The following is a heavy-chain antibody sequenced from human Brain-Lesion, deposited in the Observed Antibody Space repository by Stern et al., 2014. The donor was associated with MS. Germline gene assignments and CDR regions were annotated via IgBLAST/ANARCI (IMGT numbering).Heavy chain of an antibody. D-gene: IGHD3-3*01. CDR2: INPNTGGT. CDR1: GYIFTGYY. CDR3: ARDQRGITIFGVVTDYYYLGMDV. V-gene: IGHV1-2*02. J-gene: IGHJ6*02. Sequence: QMQLVQSGAEVKKPGASVKVSCKTSGYIFTGYYIHWVRQAPGQGLEGIAWINPNTGGTKYAQKFQGRVTMSRDTSISTAYVELSSLTSDDTAVYYCARDQRGITIFGVVTDYYYLGMDVWGQGTTVTVSS.